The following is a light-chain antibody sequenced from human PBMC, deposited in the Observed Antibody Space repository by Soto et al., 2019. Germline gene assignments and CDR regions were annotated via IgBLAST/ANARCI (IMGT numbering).Light chain of an antibody. J-gene: IGKJ5*01. CDR3: QQYGSSPLIS. CDR2: GAS. Sequence: PGESATLSCRASQTASITYLTWYQQKPGQAPRLLIFGASKRATGIPDRFSGSGSGRDFTLTISGLEPEDFAVYYCQQYGSSPLISFGQGTRLEI. V-gene: IGKV3-20*01. CDR1: QTASITY.